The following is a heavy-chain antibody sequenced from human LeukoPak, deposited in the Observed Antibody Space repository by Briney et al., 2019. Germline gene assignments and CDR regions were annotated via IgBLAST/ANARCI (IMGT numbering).Heavy chain of an antibody. V-gene: IGHV3-33*06. CDR2: IWDEGVNK. Sequence: GGSLRLSCAASGFTFSNFGMHWVRQAPGNGLEWVAGIWDEGVNKYYADSVKGRFTVSRDNYKNTLYLQMNSLRAEDTAVYYCAKSPYYYDSSGYAFYYYMEVWGKGTTVTVSS. D-gene: IGHD3-22*01. CDR3: AKSPYYYDSSGYAFYYYMEV. J-gene: IGHJ6*03. CDR1: GFTFSNFG.